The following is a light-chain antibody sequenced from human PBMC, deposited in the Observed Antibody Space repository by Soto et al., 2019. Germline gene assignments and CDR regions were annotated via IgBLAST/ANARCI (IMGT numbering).Light chain of an antibody. J-gene: IGKJ2*01. CDR1: QSVSSK. V-gene: IGKV3-15*01. Sequence: EIVMTQSPATLSVSPGERATLSCRASQSVSSKLAWYQQKPGQAPRLLINGASTRATGIPARFSGSGSGTEFTLTISSLQSEDFALYYCQQYNNWPRTFGQGTKLEIK. CDR3: QQYNNWPRT. CDR2: GAS.